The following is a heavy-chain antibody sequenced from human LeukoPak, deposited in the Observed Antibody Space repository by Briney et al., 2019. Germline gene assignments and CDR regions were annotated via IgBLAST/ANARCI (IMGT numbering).Heavy chain of an antibody. J-gene: IGHJ4*02. CDR3: TRAYPPLRTAAAGDH. CDR2: ISYRTSPI. V-gene: IGHV3-21*01. D-gene: IGHD6-13*01. Sequence: GGSLRLSRTASGFTFSDCDMNWVRQAPGKGLEWVSSISYRTSPIYYAESVKGRFTISRDNAKNSLYLQMDSLRAEDTAIYYCTRAYPPLRTAAAGDHWGQGTLVTVSS. CDR1: GFTFSDCD.